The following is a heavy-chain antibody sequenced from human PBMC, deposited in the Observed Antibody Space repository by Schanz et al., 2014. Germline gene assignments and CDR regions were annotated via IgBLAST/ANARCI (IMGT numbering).Heavy chain of an antibody. J-gene: IGHJ4*02. Sequence: EVQLVESGGGLVQPGGSLRLSCAASGFTVSNNYMSWVRQAPGKGLEWVSLIYSGGDTNYAGSVKGRFTISRDGSKNTLYLQMNSLRAEDTAVYYCARKTDSSGTGDYWGQGTLVTVSS. CDR2: IYSGGDT. CDR1: GFTVSNNY. D-gene: IGHD6-19*01. CDR3: ARKTDSSGTGDY. V-gene: IGHV3-66*01.